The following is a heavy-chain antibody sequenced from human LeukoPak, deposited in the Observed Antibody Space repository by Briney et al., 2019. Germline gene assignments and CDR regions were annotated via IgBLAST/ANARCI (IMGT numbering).Heavy chain of an antibody. V-gene: IGHV4-34*01. CDR3: ARVRFGKGYYGSGSYPPGMFDY. CDR1: GGSFSGYY. CDR2: INHSGST. J-gene: IGHJ4*02. D-gene: IGHD3-10*01. Sequence: SETLSLTCAVYGGSFSGYYWSWIRQPPGKGLEWIGEINHSGSTNYNPSLESRVTISVDTSKNQFSLKLSSVTAADTAVYYCARVRFGKGYYGSGSYPPGMFDYWGQGTLVTVSS.